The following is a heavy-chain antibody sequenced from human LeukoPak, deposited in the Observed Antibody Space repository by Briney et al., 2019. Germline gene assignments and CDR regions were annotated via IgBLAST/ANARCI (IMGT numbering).Heavy chain of an antibody. CDR2: IWYDGSNT. CDR1: GFTFSSYG. CDR3: ARDGNDGGGYDSYFDY. Sequence: GGSLRLSCAASGFTFSSYGMHWVRQAPGKGLEWVAVIWYDGSNTYYADSVKGRFIISRDNSKNTLYLQMNSLRAEDTAVYYCARDGNDGGGYDSYFDYWGQGTLVTVSS. D-gene: IGHD5-12*01. J-gene: IGHJ4*02. V-gene: IGHV3-33*01.